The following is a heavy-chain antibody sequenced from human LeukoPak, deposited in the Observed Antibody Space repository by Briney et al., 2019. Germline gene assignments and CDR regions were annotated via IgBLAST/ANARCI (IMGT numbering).Heavy chain of an antibody. J-gene: IGHJ4*02. D-gene: IGHD3-10*01. CDR1: GFTFTSYD. CDR2: IGTAGET. CDR3: ARAGGSGSYHLDY. V-gene: IGHV3-13*04. Sequence: GGSLRLSCTASGFTFTSYDMHWVRQATGKGVEWVSGIGTAGETYYPNAVKGGLTISRENAKNSLYLQMNSLRAGDTAVYYGARAGGSGSYHLDYWGQGSLVTVSS.